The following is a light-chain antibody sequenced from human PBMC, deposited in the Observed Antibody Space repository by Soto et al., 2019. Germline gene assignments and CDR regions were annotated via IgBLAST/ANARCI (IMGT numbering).Light chain of an antibody. Sequence: QSVLTQPASVSGSPGQSITISCTGTSCDIGSYNRVSWYQQHPGKAPKLIIYEVTDRPSGVSNRFSGSKSGNTASLTISGLQAEDEAEYYCSSYTNINTRACVFXTGTQV. J-gene: IGLJ1*01. CDR1: SCDIGSYNR. CDR2: EVT. CDR3: SSYTNINTRACV. V-gene: IGLV2-14*01.